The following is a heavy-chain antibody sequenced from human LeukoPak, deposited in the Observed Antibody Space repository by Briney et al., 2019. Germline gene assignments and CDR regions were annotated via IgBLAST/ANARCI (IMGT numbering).Heavy chain of an antibody. J-gene: IGHJ4*02. CDR3: ARGYGTFDF. Sequence: PSETLSLTCTVSGGSISSSSYYWGWIRQPPGKGLEWIGSIYYSGSTYYNPSLYSRVTISVDTSKNQFSLKLSSVTAADTAVYYCARGYGTFDFWGQGILVTVSS. V-gene: IGHV4-39*01. CDR1: GGSISSSSYY. D-gene: IGHD5-18*01. CDR2: IYYSGST.